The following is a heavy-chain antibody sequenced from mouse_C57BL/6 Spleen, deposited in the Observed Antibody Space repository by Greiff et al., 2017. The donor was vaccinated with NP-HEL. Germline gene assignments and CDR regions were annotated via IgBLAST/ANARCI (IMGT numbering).Heavy chain of an antibody. CDR2: INYDGSST. CDR3: ARDGDYGKIFDY. Sequence: EVKLMESEGGLVQPGSSMKLSCTASGFTFSDYYMAWVRQVPEKGLEWVANINYDGSSTYYLDSLKSRFIISRDNAKNILYLQMSSLKSEDTATYYCARDGDYGKIFDYWGQGTTLTVSS. D-gene: IGHD2-1*01. V-gene: IGHV5-16*01. J-gene: IGHJ2*01. CDR1: GFTFSDYY.